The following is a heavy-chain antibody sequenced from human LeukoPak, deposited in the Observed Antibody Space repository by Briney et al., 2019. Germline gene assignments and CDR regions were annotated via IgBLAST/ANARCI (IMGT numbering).Heavy chain of an antibody. CDR2: ISNDGSKK. CDR1: GFTVGSSF. Sequence: GGSLRLSCAASGFTVGSSFMTWVRQAPGKGLDWVAVISNDGSKKYYADSVKGRFTISRDNSKNTLSLQVSSLRTEDTAVYYCAKDRYSYAFEYSDSWGQGTLVTVSS. V-gene: IGHV3-30*18. J-gene: IGHJ4*02. D-gene: IGHD5-18*01. CDR3: AKDRYSYAFEYSDS.